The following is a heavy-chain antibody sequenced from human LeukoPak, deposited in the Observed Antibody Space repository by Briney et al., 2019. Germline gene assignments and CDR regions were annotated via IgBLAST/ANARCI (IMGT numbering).Heavy chain of an antibody. Sequence: PSETLSLTCTVSGGYISSYYWSWIRQPPGKGLEWIGFIYYSGSTNYNPSLKSRVTISVDTSKNQFSLKLSSVTAADTAVYYCARGSRDGYNELHFDYWGQGTLVTVSS. V-gene: IGHV4-59*01. CDR2: IYYSGST. J-gene: IGHJ4*02. CDR1: GGYISSYY. CDR3: ARGSRDGYNELHFDY. D-gene: IGHD5-24*01.